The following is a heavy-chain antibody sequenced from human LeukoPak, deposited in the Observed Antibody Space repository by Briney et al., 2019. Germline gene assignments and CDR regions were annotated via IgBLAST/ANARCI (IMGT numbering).Heavy chain of an antibody. Sequence: SETLSLTCTVSGGSISSSSYYWGWIRQPPGKGLEWIGSIYYSGSTYYNPSLKSRVTISVDTSKNQFSLRLSSVTAADTAVYYCARLQYCSGTSCYWFDPWGQGTLVTVSS. J-gene: IGHJ5*02. CDR1: GGSISSSSYY. CDR2: IYYSGST. V-gene: IGHV4-39*07. D-gene: IGHD2-2*01. CDR3: ARLQYCSGTSCYWFDP.